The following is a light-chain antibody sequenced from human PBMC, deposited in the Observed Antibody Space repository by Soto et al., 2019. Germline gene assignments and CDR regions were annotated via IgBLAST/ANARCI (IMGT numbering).Light chain of an antibody. Sequence: HSALTQAASVSGSPGQSITISCTRTSSDVGSYNFVSWYQQHPGEVPKVMIYEVSKRPSGVSDRFSGSKSGNTASLTISGLQAEDEADYYCCADAGRSTYVFGTGTKVTVL. CDR2: EVS. V-gene: IGLV2-23*02. CDR1: SSDVGSYNF. J-gene: IGLJ1*01. CDR3: CADAGRSTYV.